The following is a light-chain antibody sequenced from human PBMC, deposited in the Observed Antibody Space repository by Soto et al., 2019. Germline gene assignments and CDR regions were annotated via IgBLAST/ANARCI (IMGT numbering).Light chain of an antibody. CDR2: GAS. V-gene: IGKV3-15*01. J-gene: IGKJ1*01. CDR1: QSLSHN. Sequence: IGMTHCRASLSVSLGDRATLSCRSSQSLSHNLAWYQQTPGQAPRLFIYGASTRATGIPARFSGSGCATEYFPTISSLQSADFLVYYCQQYNKRPPWTFGQGTKVDIK. CDR3: QQYNKRPPWT.